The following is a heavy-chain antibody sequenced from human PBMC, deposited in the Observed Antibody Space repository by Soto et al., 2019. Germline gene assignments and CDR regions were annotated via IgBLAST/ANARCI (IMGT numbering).Heavy chain of an antibody. CDR1: GDTDTNYV. J-gene: IGHJ6*02. D-gene: IGHD3-16*02. Sequence: QVQLVQSGAEVKKPGASVKVSCKASGDTDTNYVISWVRQAPGQGLEWMGGIFPKFGTTYSAQKLQDRLTITADESTSTVYMQLSSLRLDDTAVYYWEAEITFGKLSVVWGQGTTVTVSS. V-gene: IGHV1-69*01. CDR3: EAEITFGKLSVV. CDR2: IFPKFGTT.